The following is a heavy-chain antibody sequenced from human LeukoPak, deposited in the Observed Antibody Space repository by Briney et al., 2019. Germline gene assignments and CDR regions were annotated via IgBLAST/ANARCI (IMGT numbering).Heavy chain of an antibody. J-gene: IGHJ4*02. CDR1: GCTFSSYA. CDR2: IIPILGIA. CDR3: ATTPSTDCSSTSCYGFDY. Sequence: SVKVSCKASGCTFSSYAISWVRQAPGQGLEWMGRIIPILGIANYAQKFQGRVTITADKSTSTAYMELSSLRSEDTAVYYCATTPSTDCSSTSCYGFDYWGQGTLVTVSS. D-gene: IGHD2-2*01. V-gene: IGHV1-69*04.